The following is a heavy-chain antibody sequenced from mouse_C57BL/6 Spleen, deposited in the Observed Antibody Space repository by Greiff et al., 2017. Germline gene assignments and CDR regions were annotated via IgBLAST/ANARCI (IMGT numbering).Heavy chain of an antibody. D-gene: IGHD2-4*01. CDR2: IYPGSGST. J-gene: IGHJ1*03. Sequence: QVQLQQSGAELVKPGASVKMSCKASGYTFTSYWITWVKQRPGQGLEWIGDIYPGSGSTNYNEKFKSKATLTVDTSSSTAYMQLSSLTSEDSAVYYCARGDYDGLYFDVWGTGTTVTVSS. V-gene: IGHV1-55*01. CDR1: GYTFTSYW. CDR3: ARGDYDGLYFDV.